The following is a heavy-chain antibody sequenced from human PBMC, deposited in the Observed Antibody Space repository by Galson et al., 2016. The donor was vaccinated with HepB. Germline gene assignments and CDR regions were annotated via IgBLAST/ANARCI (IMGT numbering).Heavy chain of an antibody. Sequence: QSGAEVKKPGESLKISCKGSGYSFTDFWVGWVRQMPGKGLEWMGIIYSADSDTRYSPSFQGQVTISADKSINTAYVHWSSLKASDTAMYYCARLTFDYLLDFGGQGTLVTVSS. J-gene: IGHJ4*02. D-gene: IGHD3-16*01. V-gene: IGHV5-51*03. CDR1: GYSFTDFW. CDR3: ARLTFDYLLDF. CDR2: IYSADSDT.